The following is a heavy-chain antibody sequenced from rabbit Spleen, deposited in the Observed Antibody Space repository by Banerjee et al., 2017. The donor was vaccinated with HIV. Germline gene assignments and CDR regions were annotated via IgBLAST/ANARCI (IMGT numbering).Heavy chain of an antibody. CDR1: GVSFSGNSY. CDR2: IDSGSSGFT. V-gene: IGHV1S40*01. Sequence: QSLEESGGDLVKPGASLTLTCIASGVSFSGNSYMCWVRQAPGKGLEWIACIDSGSSGFTYFASWANGRFTISKTSSTTVTLQMTSLTAADTATYFCAKEQWLAYNLWGQGTLVTVS. CDR3: AKEQWLAYNL. D-gene: IGHD4-1*01. J-gene: IGHJ4*01.